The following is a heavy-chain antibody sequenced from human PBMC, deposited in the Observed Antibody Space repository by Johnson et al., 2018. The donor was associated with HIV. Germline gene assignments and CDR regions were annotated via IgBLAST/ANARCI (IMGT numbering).Heavy chain of an antibody. CDR2: IYSGGST. D-gene: IGHD1-26*01. CDR1: EFTVSGGY. V-gene: IGHV3-66*03. Sequence: VQLVESGGGLIQPGGSLRLSCAASEFTVSGGYMNWVRQAPGKGLEWVSVIYSGGSTYYADSVKGRFTISRDNSKNTLSLQMNSPRVDDTAIYYCARVRAGRENAFDIWGQGTMVTVSS. CDR3: ARVRAGRENAFDI. J-gene: IGHJ3*02.